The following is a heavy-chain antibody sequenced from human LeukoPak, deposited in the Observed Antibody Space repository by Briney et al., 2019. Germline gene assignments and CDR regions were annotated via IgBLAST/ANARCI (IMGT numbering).Heavy chain of an antibody. V-gene: IGHV1-3*01. J-gene: IGHJ5*02. Sequence: ASVKVSCKASGYTFTIYAMHWVRQAPGQRLEWMGWINAGNGNTEYSQKFQGRVTITRDTSASTAYMELSSLRSEDTAVYYCAREVTGYSSGWHLNWFDPWGQGTLVTVSS. CDR1: GYTFTIYA. CDR3: AREVTGYSSGWHLNWFDP. D-gene: IGHD6-19*01. CDR2: INAGNGNT.